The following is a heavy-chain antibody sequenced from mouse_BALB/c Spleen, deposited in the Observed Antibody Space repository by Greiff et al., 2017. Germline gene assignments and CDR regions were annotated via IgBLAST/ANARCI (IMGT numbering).Heavy chain of an antibody. CDR3: TRDTPYFGY. Sequence: EVKLVESGGGLVKPGGSLKLSCAASGFTFSSYTMSWVRQTPEKRLEWVATISSGGSYTYYPDSVKGRFTISRDNAKNTLYLQMSSLKTEDTAMFYSTRDTPYFGYRGQGTTLTVSS. CDR1: GFTFSSYT. CDR2: ISSGGSYT. J-gene: IGHJ2*01. V-gene: IGHV5-6-4*01.